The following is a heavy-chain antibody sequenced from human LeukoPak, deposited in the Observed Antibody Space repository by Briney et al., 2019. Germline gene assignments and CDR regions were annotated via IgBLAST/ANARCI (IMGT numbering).Heavy chain of an antibody. CDR3: ARARRPSLVRFGEFDP. CDR1: GYTFTSYY. V-gene: IGHV1-46*01. D-gene: IGHD3-10*01. CDR2: INPSGGST. Sequence: ASVKVSCKASGYTFTSYYMHWVRQAPGQGLEWMGIINPSGGSTSYAQKFQGRVTMTRDTSTSTVCMELSSLRSEDTAVYYCARARRPSLVRFGEFDPWGQGTLVTVSS. J-gene: IGHJ5*02.